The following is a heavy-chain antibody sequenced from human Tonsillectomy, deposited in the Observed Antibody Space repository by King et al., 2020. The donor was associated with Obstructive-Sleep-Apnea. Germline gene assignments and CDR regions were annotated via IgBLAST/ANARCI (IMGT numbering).Heavy chain of an antibody. Sequence: QMPLQESGPGLVKPSETLSLTCTVSGGSISSSSYYWGWIRQPPGKGLEWIGSIYYSGSTYYNPSLRSRLTISVDTSTNQFSLKLSSVTAADTAVYYCARSDYYGSGGFFDYWGQGALVTVSS. J-gene: IGHJ4*02. CDR1: GGSISSSSYY. V-gene: IGHV4-39*01. CDR3: ARSDYYGSGGFFDY. D-gene: IGHD3-10*01. CDR2: IYYSGST.